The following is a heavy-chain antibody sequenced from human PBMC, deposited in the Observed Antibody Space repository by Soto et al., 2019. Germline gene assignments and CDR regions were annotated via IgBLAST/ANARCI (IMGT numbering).Heavy chain of an antibody. Sequence: ASVKVSCKASGYTFTSYGISWVRQAPGQGLEWMGWISAYNGNTNYAQKLQGRVTMTTDTSTSTAYMELRSLRSDDTAVYYCAREGYSCGWYSWGITYNAIDIRGQGTMVTVSS. CDR2: ISAYNGNT. J-gene: IGHJ3*02. V-gene: IGHV1-18*01. D-gene: IGHD6-19*01. CDR3: AREGYSCGWYSWGITYNAIDI. CDR1: GYTFTSYG.